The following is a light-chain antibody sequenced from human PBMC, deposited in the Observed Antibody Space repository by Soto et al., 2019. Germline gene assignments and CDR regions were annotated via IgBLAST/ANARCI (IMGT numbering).Light chain of an antibody. V-gene: IGKV3-15*01. CDR1: QSIRTN. J-gene: IGKJ2*01. CDR3: QQYNSWPPYT. CDR2: AAS. Sequence: EIVMTQSPATVSVSPVETVTLSCRAGQSIRTNLAWYQQRAGQAPRLLIFAASVRATGIPARFSGSGSGTEFTLTISSLQSEDFAVYYCQQYNSWPPYTFGQGTKVDIK.